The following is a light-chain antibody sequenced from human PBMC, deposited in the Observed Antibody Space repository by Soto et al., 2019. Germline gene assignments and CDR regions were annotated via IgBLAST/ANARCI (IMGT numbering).Light chain of an antibody. CDR2: DAS. CDR3: QQRSNWPIT. V-gene: IGKV3-11*01. CDR1: QSGNSY. Sequence: EIVLTQAPATPSLSPGERATLACRASQSGNSYLAWYQQTPGQAPRLLIYDASNRATGIPARFSGSGSGTDFSLTISSLEPEDFAVYYCQQRSNWPITFGQGTRLEIK. J-gene: IGKJ5*01.